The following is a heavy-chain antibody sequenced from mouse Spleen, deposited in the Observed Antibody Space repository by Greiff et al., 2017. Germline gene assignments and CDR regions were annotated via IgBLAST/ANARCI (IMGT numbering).Heavy chain of an antibody. CDR2: IDPNSGGT. V-gene: IGHV1-72*01. J-gene: IGHJ4*01. CDR3: ARESLYYYDGSYCAMDY. Sequence: QVQLQQSGAELVKPGASVKLSCKASGYTFTSYWMHWVKQRPGRGLEWIGRIDPNSGGTKYNEKFKSKATLTVDKPSSTAYMQLSSLTSEDSAVYYCARESLYYYDGSYCAMDYWGQGTSVTVSS. CDR1: GYTFTSYW. D-gene: IGHD1-1*01.